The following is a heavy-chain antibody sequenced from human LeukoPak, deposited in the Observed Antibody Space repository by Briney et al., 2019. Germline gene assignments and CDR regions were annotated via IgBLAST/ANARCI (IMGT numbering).Heavy chain of an antibody. CDR3: ARDRGYTQDY. J-gene: IGHJ4*02. D-gene: IGHD5-12*01. V-gene: IGHV3-74*01. Sequence: GGSLRLSCAASGFTFSSFWMHWVRQAPGKGLVWVSHIKSDGSSTGYADSVKGRFTISRDNAKNTLYLQMNSLRAEDTAVYFCARDRGYTQDYWGQGTLVTVSS. CDR1: GFTFSSFW. CDR2: IKSDGSST.